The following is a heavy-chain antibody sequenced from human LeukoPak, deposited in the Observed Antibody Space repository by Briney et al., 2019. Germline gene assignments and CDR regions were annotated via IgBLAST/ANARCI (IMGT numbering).Heavy chain of an antibody. CDR1: GYTFTSYA. V-gene: IGHV1-3*01. CDR2: INAGNGYT. D-gene: IGHD2-21*01. CDR3: ARDRLVRDVNYGLDV. Sequence: ASVKVSCKASGYTFTSYAIHWVRQAPGQRLEWMGWINAGNGYTKYSQKFQGRVTITRDTSASTVYMELSSLRSEDTAVYYCARDRLVRDVNYGLDVWGQGTTVTVSS. J-gene: IGHJ6*02.